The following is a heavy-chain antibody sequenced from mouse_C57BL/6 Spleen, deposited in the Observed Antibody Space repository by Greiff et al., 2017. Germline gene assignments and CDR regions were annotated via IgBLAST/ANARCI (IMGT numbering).Heavy chain of an antibody. CDR3: TRWVLSYWYFDV. D-gene: IGHD2-3*01. CDR1: GYTFTDYE. J-gene: IGHJ1*03. CDR2: IDPETGGT. Sequence: VQLQQSGAELVRPGASVTLSCKASGYTFTDYEMHWVKQTPVHGLEWIGAIDPETGGTAYNQKFKGKAILTADKSSSTAYMELRSLTSEDSAVYYCTRWVLSYWYFDVWGTGTTVTVSS. V-gene: IGHV1-15*01.